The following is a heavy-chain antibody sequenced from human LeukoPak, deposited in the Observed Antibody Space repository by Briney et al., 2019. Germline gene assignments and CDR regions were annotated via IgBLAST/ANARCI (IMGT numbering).Heavy chain of an antibody. CDR3: ARRGIAAAVYFDY. Sequence: SETLSLTCAVYGGSFSDYYWTWIRQPPGKGLEWIGEINHGGITNYNPSLKRRVTMSVDTSKNQFSLKLNSVTAADTAVYYCARRGIAAAVYFDYWGQGTLVTVSS. D-gene: IGHD6-13*01. J-gene: IGHJ4*02. CDR1: GGSFSDYY. CDR2: INHGGIT. V-gene: IGHV4-34*01.